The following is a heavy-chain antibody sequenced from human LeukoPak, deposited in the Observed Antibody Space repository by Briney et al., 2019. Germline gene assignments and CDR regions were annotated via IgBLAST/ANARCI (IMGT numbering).Heavy chain of an antibody. V-gene: IGHV3-30*04. CDR2: TTNDGSDK. J-gene: IGHJ4*02. CDR1: GFSFSSYT. Sequence: GRSLRLSCAASGFSFSSYTLHWVRQAPGKGPEWVAITTNDGSDKYYADSVKGRFSISRDNSKNTLFLQMDSLRAEDTAVYYCAKDPYSNYDPYYFEYWGQGTLVTVSS. D-gene: IGHD4-11*01. CDR3: AKDPYSNYDPYYFEY.